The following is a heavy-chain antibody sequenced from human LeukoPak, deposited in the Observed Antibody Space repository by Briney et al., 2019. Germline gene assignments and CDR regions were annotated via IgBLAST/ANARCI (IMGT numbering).Heavy chain of an antibody. V-gene: IGHV3-23*01. CDR3: AKSTLSGYSSGWYQGA. J-gene: IGHJ5*02. Sequence: GGSLRLSCAASGFTVSSNYMSWVRQAPGKGLEWVSAISGSGGSTYYADSVKGRFTISRDNSKNTLYLQMNSLRAEDTAVYYCAKSTLSGYSSGWYQGAWGQGTLVTVSS. D-gene: IGHD6-19*01. CDR1: GFTVSSNY. CDR2: ISGSGGST.